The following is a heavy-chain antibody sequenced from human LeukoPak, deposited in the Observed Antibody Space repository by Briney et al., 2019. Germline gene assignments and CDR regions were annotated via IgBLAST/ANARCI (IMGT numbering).Heavy chain of an antibody. J-gene: IGHJ4*02. V-gene: IGHV1-8*03. Sequence: ASVKVSCKASGYTFTSYDINWVRQATGQGLVWMGWMNPNSGNTGYAQKFQGRVTITRNTSISTAYMELSSLRSEDTAVYYCARGFRARIAAARRGYYFDYWGQGTLVTVSS. CDR3: ARGFRARIAAARRGYYFDY. CDR2: MNPNSGNT. CDR1: GYTFTSYD. D-gene: IGHD6-13*01.